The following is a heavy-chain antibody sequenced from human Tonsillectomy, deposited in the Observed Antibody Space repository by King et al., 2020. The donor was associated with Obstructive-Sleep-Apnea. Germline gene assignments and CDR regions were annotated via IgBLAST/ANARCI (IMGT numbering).Heavy chain of an antibody. CDR3: TTDSIY. CDR2: IKSKADGGTT. D-gene: IGHD2-2*01. V-gene: IGHV3-15*01. CDR1: GITFSDAW. Sequence: VQLVESGGGLVKPGGSLRLSCAASGITFSDAWMSWVRQAPGKGLEWVGRIKSKADGGTTDYTAPVKGRFTISRDDSKDTLYLQVNSLKTEDTAVYYCTTDSIYWGQGTLVTVSS. J-gene: IGHJ4*02.